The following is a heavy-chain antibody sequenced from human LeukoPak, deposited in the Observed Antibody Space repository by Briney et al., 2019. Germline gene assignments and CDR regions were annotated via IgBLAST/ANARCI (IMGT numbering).Heavy chain of an antibody. CDR1: GYTFTSYY. D-gene: IGHD3-10*01. V-gene: IGHV1-2*02. J-gene: IGHJ3*02. Sequence: ASARVSCKASGYTFTSYYMHWVRQAPGQGLEWMGWINPNSGGTNYAQKFQGRVTMTRDTSISTAYMELSRLRSDDTAVYYCARGSGSYYGAFDIWGQGTMVTVSS. CDR2: INPNSGGT. CDR3: ARGSGSYYGAFDI.